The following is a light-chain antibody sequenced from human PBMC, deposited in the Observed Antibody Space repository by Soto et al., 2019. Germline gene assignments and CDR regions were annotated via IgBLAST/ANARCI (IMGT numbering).Light chain of an antibody. CDR3: QQYGSSSIT. CDR2: DST. CDR1: QNIHTS. J-gene: IGKJ5*01. V-gene: IGKV3-20*01. Sequence: VLTQSPATLSLSPGERATLSCRASQNIHTSLAWYQQKSGKPPRLVIYDSTLRANGVPDRFGGSRSGTDFTLTISRLEPEDFAVYYCQQYGSSSITFGQGTRLEIK.